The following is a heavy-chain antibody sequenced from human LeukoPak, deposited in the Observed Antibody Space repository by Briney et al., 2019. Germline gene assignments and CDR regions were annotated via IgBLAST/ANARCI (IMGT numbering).Heavy chain of an antibody. D-gene: IGHD3-22*01. CDR2: IYYSGST. V-gene: IGHV4-59*01. Sequence: SETLSLTCTVSGGSISSYYWSWIRQPPGKGLEWIGSIYYSGSTYYNPSLKSRVTISVDTSKNQFSLKLSSVTAADTAVYYCARTLSSGYPNYFYYMDVWGKGTTVTVSS. CDR3: ARTLSSGYPNYFYYMDV. CDR1: GGSISSYY. J-gene: IGHJ6*03.